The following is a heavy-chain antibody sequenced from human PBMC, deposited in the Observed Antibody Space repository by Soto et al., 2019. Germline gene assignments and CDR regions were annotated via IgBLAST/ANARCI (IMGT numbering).Heavy chain of an antibody. D-gene: IGHD3-9*01. Sequence: QVQLQQWGAGLLKPSETLSLTCAVYGGSFSGYYWSWIRQPPGKGLEWIGEINHSGSTNYNPSLKSRVTISVDTSKNQFSLKLSSVTAADTAVYYCAGQRFDWLSYWGQGTLVTVSS. CDR3: AGQRFDWLSY. CDR2: INHSGST. J-gene: IGHJ4*02. V-gene: IGHV4-34*01. CDR1: GGSFSGYY.